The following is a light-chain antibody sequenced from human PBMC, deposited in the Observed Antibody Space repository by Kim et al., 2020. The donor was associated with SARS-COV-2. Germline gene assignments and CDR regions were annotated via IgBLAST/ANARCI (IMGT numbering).Light chain of an antibody. CDR2: GAS. V-gene: IGKV3-20*01. J-gene: IGKJ2*01. CDR1: QSISSEF. CDR3: QQYTTSPPAYT. Sequence: GGRATLSCRASQSISSEFLAWYQQISGQPPRLLIFGASNRAAGIPDRFSGGGSGTDFTLTITRLEPADSGVYYCQQYTTSPPAYTFGQGTKLEI.